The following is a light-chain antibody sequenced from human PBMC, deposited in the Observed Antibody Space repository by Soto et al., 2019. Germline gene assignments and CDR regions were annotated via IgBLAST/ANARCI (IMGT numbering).Light chain of an antibody. CDR3: QQRSNRPIT. V-gene: IGKV3-11*01. Sequence: EIVLTQSPATLSLSPGERATLSCRASQSVSRYLAWYQQKPGQAPGLLIYDASNRATGIPARFSGSGSGTDFTLTISSLEPEDFAVYYCQQRSNRPITFGQGTRLEIK. CDR1: QSVSRY. CDR2: DAS. J-gene: IGKJ5*01.